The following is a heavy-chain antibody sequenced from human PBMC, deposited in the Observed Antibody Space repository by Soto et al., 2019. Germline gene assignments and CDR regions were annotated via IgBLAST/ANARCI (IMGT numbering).Heavy chain of an antibody. J-gene: IGHJ5*02. V-gene: IGHV4-59*01. D-gene: IGHD3-22*01. CDR2: IYYSGST. CDR3: ARASDSSRSWFDP. CDR1: GGSISGYY. Sequence: SETLSLTCTVSGGSISGYYWSWIRQPPGKGLEWIGCIYYSGSTNYNPSLMSRVTISVDTSKKHFSLKLSSVTAADTAVYYCARASDSSRSWFDPWGQGTLVTVLL.